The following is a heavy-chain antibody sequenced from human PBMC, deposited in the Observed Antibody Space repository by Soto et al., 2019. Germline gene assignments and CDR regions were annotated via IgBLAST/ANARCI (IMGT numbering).Heavy chain of an antibody. V-gene: IGHV3-23*04. D-gene: IGHD2-2*01. CDR3: AKVKEIGVGSASIGAHGDIDY. CDR1: RFTFSNYA. Sequence: EVQLVQSGGGLVQPGGSLRLSCAASRFTFSNYAMTWVRQAPGKGLEWVSTISGSGGNTYYADSVRGRFIISRDNPKNPLFMQLSSLRADDSSVYYCAKVKEIGVGSASIGAHGDIDYWGQGIMVTVSS. CDR2: ISGSGGNT. J-gene: IGHJ4*02.